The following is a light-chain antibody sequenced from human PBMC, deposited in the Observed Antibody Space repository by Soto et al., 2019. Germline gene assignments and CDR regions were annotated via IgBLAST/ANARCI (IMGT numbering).Light chain of an antibody. J-gene: IGLJ1*01. CDR3: SSYAGSNNFV. CDR2: EVS. V-gene: IGLV2-8*01. CDR1: SSDVGGYNY. Sequence: QSVLTQPPSAYGSPGQSVTISSTGTSSDVGGYNYVSWYQQHPGKAPKLMIYEVSERPSGVPDRFSGSKSSNTASLTVSGLQAEDEADYYCSSYAGSNNFVFGTGTKVTVL.